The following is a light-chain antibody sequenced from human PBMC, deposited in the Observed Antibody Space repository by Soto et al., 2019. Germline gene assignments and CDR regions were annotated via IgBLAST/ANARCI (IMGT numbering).Light chain of an antibody. V-gene: IGLV2-8*01. CDR3: TSYGGRDNLI. Sequence: QSVLTQPPSASGSPGQSVTISCTGTSSDIGAYNSVSWFQQHPGEAPKLIISEVNKRPSGVPDRFSGSKSGNTASLTVSGLQAEDEADYYCTSYGGRDNLIFGGGTKLTVL. CDR1: SSDIGAYNS. J-gene: IGLJ2*01. CDR2: EVN.